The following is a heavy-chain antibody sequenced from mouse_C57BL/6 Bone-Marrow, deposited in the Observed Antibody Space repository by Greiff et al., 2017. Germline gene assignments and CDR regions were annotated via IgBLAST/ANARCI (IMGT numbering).Heavy chain of an antibody. J-gene: IGHJ4*01. CDR2: IYPGDGDT. CDR3: ARFPYSNPYAMDY. D-gene: IGHD2-5*01. CDR1: GYAFSSSW. Sequence: VMLVESGPELVKPGASVKISCKASGYAFSSSWMNWVKQRPGKGLEWIGRIYPGDGDTNYNGKFKGKATLTADKSSSTAYMQLSSLTSEDSAVYFCARFPYSNPYAMDYWGQGTSVTVSS. V-gene: IGHV1-82*01.